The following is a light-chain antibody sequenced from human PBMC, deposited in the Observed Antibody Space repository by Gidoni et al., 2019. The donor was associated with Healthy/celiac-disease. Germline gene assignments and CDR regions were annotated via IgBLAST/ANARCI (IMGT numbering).Light chain of an antibody. CDR3: QQSYSTPFT. Sequence: DIQMTQSPYSLSASVVDRVTITCRASQSISSYLNWYQQKPGQAPKLLIYAASSLQSGVPSRFSGSGSGTDFTLTISSLQPEDFATYYCQQSYSTPFTFGPGTKVDIK. CDR1: QSISSY. V-gene: IGKV1-39*01. CDR2: AAS. J-gene: IGKJ3*01.